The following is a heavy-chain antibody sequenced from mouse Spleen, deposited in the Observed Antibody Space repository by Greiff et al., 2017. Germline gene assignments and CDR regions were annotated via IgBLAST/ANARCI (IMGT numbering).Heavy chain of an antibody. CDR3: ARDEDYDGSYDWYFDV. V-gene: IGHV1-26*01. D-gene: IGHD1-1*01. CDR1: GYTFTDYY. J-gene: IGHJ1*01. CDR2: INPNNGGT. Sequence: EVQLQQSGPELVKPGASVKISCKASGYTFTDYYMNWVKQSHGKSLEWIGDINPNNGGTSYNQKFKGKATLTVDKSSSTAYMALRSLTSEDSAIYYCARDEDYDGSYDWYFDVWGAGTTVTVSS.